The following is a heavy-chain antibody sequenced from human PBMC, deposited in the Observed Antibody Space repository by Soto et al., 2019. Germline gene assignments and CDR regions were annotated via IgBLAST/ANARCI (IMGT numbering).Heavy chain of an antibody. CDR3: AREYSSSQTKNNWFDP. Sequence: ASVKVSCKASGYTFTGYYMHWVRHAPGRGLEWMGWINPNSGGTNYAQKFQGWVTMTRDTSISTAYMELSRLRSDDTAVYYCAREYSSSQTKNNWFDPWGQGTLVTVSS. D-gene: IGHD6-6*01. CDR2: INPNSGGT. CDR1: GYTFTGYY. J-gene: IGHJ5*02. V-gene: IGHV1-2*04.